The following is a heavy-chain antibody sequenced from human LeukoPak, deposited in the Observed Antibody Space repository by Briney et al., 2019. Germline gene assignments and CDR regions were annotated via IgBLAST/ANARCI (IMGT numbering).Heavy chain of an antibody. D-gene: IGHD1-1*01. CDR1: GSILTDLS. CDR3: ATWLTVQLERPLDY. Sequence: ASVKVSCKVSGSILTDLSMHWVRQAPGKGLEWMGGFDPEDGETIYAQKFQGRVTMTEDTSTDTAYMELSSLRSEDTAVYYCATWLTVQLERPLDYWGQGTLVTVSS. V-gene: IGHV1-24*01. J-gene: IGHJ4*02. CDR2: FDPEDGET.